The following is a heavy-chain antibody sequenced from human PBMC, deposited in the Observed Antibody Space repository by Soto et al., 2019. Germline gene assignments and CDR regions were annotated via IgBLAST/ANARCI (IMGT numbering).Heavy chain of an antibody. CDR2: ISSSGTTI. CDR3: ARSHIVLVPAATSFDY. V-gene: IGHV3-48*02. J-gene: IGHJ4*02. D-gene: IGHD2-2*01. Sequence: GGSLRLSCAASGFTFSTYSMNWVRQAPGKGLEWISYISSSGTTIYYADSVKGRFTISRDNAQNSLYLQMNSLRDEDTAMYYCARSHIVLVPAATSFDYWGQGSLVTVSS. CDR1: GFTFSTYS.